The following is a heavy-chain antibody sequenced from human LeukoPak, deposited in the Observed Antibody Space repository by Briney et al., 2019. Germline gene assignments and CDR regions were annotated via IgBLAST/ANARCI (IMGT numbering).Heavy chain of an antibody. Sequence: GGSLRLSCAASGFVFSNYWMHWVRQAPGKGLVWVSRIKTDGSTITYADSVKGRFTISRDNAMNTLYLQMNSLGAEDTAVYYCARDSNEDYYGSGSYALGGDVWGQGTTVTVSS. V-gene: IGHV3-74*01. J-gene: IGHJ6*02. D-gene: IGHD3-10*01. CDR3: ARDSNEDYYGSGSYALGGDV. CDR1: GFVFSNYW. CDR2: IKTDGSTI.